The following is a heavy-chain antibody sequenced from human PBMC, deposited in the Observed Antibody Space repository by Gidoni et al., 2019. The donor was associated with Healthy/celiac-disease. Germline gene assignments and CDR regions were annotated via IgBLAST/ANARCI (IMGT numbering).Heavy chain of an antibody. D-gene: IGHD2-2*01. CDR3: ASGIVVVPAAIRDY. CDR1: GFTFSSYA. Sequence: QVQLVESGGGVVQPGRSLRLSCAASGFTFSSYAMHWVRQAPGKGLEWVAGISYDGSNKYYADSVKGRFTISRDNSKNTLYLQMNSLRAEDTAVYYCASGIVVVPAAIRDYWGQGTLVTVSS. V-gene: IGHV3-30-3*01. J-gene: IGHJ4*02. CDR2: ISYDGSNK.